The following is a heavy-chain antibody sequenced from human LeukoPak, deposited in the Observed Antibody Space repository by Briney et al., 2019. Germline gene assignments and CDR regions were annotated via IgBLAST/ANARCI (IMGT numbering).Heavy chain of an antibody. Sequence: SETLSLTCTVSGGSISSYYWSWIRQPAGKGLEWIGRIYTSGSTNYNPSLKSRVTMSVDTSKNQFSLKLSSVTAADTAVYYCASLPRITIFGVVHWGQGTLVTVSS. CDR2: IYTSGST. CDR1: GGSISSYY. V-gene: IGHV4-4*07. CDR3: ASLPRITIFGVVH. D-gene: IGHD3-3*01. J-gene: IGHJ4*02.